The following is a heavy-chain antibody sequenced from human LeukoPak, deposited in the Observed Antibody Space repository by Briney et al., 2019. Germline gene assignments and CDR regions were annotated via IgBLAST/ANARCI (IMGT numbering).Heavy chain of an antibody. CDR2: INPNSGGT. CDR1: GYTFTGYY. V-gene: IGHV1-2*02. J-gene: IGHJ4*02. Sequence: ASVKVSCKASGYTFTGYYMHWVRQAPGQGLEWMGWINPNSGGTNYAQKFQGRVTMTRDTSISTAYMELSRLRSDDTAVYYCATLNSRPENSGGYWGQGTLVTVSS. D-gene: IGHD1-14*01. CDR3: ATLNSRPENSGGY.